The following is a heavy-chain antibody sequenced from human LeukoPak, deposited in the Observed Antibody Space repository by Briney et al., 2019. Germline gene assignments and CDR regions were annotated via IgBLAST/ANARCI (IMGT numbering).Heavy chain of an antibody. CDR1: GFTFSSYG. Sequence: GGSLRLSCAASGFTFSSYGMHWVRQAPGKGLEWVAVISYDGSNKYYADSVKGRFTISRDNSKNTLYLQMNSLRADDTAVYFCAKDSSSSWFGGDSKWGQGTLVTVSS. J-gene: IGHJ4*02. D-gene: IGHD6-13*01. CDR2: ISYDGSNK. CDR3: AKDSSSSWFGGDSK. V-gene: IGHV3-30*18.